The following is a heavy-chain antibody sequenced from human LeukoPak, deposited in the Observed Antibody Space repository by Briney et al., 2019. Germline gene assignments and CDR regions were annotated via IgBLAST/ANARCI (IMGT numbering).Heavy chain of an antibody. Sequence: GESLKISCKGSGYTFTYCIAWVRQMPGKGPEWMGIIYPGDSDTRYSPSFQGQVTISVDKSISTAYLQWSSLKASDTAMYYCARQDGGGLYYFDYWGQGTLVTVSS. D-gene: IGHD4-23*01. CDR1: GYTFTYC. J-gene: IGHJ4*02. CDR2: IYPGDSDT. V-gene: IGHV5-51*01. CDR3: ARQDGGGLYYFDY.